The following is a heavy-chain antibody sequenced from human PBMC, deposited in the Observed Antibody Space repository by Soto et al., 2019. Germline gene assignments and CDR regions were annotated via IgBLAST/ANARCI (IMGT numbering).Heavy chain of an antibody. J-gene: IGHJ4*02. CDR1: GSTFNKYA. V-gene: IGHV3-23*01. D-gene: IGHD3-16*01. Sequence: AGSLTLSCVASGSTFNKYALAWVRQATGKGLEWVSAISGSGASTYDADSVKGRFTISRDNSNNTLELQMNSLRAEDTAVYYCVKTSGVITVITSFDHWGQGTPVTVSS. CDR2: ISGSGAST. CDR3: VKTSGVITVITSFDH.